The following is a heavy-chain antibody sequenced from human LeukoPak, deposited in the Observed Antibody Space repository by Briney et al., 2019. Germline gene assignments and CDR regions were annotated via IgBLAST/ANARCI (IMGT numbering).Heavy chain of an antibody. CDR1: GGSFSGYY. J-gene: IGHJ4*02. CDR3: ARRKRGHSYGYYFDY. CDR2: INHSGST. Sequence: PSETLSLTCAVYGGSFSGYYWSWIRQPPGKGLEWIGEINHSGSTNYNPSLKSRVTISVDTSKNQFSLKLSSVTAADTAVYYCARRKRGHSYGYYFDYWGQGTLVTVSS. V-gene: IGHV4-34*01. D-gene: IGHD5-18*01.